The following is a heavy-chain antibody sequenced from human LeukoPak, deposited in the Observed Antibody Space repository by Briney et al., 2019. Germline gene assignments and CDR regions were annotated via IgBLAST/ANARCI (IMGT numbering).Heavy chain of an antibody. D-gene: IGHD6-19*01. CDR2: ISAYNGNT. CDR1: GYTFTSYG. V-gene: IGHV1-18*01. J-gene: IGHJ6*03. Sequence: GASVKVSCKASGYTFTSYGISWVRQAPGQGLEWMGWISAYNGNTNYAQKLQGRVTMTTDTSTSTAYMELRSLRSDDTAVYYCARADSSGWYSYGDYYYMDVWGKGTTVTVSS. CDR3: ARADSSGWYSYGDYYYMDV.